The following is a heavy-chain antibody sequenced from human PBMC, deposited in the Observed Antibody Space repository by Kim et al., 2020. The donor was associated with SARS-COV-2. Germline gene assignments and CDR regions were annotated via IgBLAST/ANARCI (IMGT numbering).Heavy chain of an antibody. CDR2: INHSGST. V-gene: IGHV4-34*01. CDR1: GGSFSGYY. CDR3: ARSRYGSGQGY. Sequence: SETLSLTCAVYGGSFSGYYWRWIRQPPGKGREWIGEINHSGSTNYNPPLKSRVTISVDTSKNQFSLTLSSVTAADTAVYYCARSRYGSGQGYWGQGTLVTVSS. J-gene: IGHJ4*02. D-gene: IGHD6-19*01.